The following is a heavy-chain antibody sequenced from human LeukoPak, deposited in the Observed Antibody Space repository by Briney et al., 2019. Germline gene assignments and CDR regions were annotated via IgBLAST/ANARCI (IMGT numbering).Heavy chain of an antibody. CDR2: ISYSGGP. Sequence: SETLSLTCTVAGDSISSYHWSWIRQPPGKGLEWIGYISYSGGPNYNPSHKSRVTISVDTSKKQFSLKLSSVTAADTAVYYCARETPYGSGSYPFDYWGQGILVTVSS. V-gene: IGHV4-59*01. D-gene: IGHD3-10*01. CDR1: GDSISSYH. CDR3: ARETPYGSGSYPFDY. J-gene: IGHJ4*02.